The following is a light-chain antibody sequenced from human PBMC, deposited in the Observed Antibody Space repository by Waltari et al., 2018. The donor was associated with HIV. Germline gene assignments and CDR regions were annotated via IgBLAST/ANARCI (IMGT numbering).Light chain of an antibody. J-gene: IGKJ2*01. CDR2: LAS. Sequence: DVLATQFPLSLTVSPGESASISCRATESLRHSNGRNYLDWYFQRPGHTPRLLIYLASNRASGVSDRFVGGGSGTDFTLRITRVEAADAGLYFCLQNIRAPFALGQGT. CDR3: LQNIRAPFA. CDR1: ESLRHSNGRNY. V-gene: IGKV2-28*01.